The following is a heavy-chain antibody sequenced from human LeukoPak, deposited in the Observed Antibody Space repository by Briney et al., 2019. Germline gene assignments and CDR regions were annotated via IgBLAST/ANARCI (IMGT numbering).Heavy chain of an antibody. CDR2: IKQDGNEK. CDR1: GFTFNTYW. CDR3: ARDTLGEGEDANYAVYYFDY. D-gene: IGHD4/OR15-4a*01. V-gene: IGHV3-7*01. J-gene: IGHJ4*02. Sequence: GGSLRLSCAASGFTFNTYWMSWVRQAPGKGLEWVANIKQDGNEKYYADSVKGRFTISRDNGKNSLDLQMNSLRADDTAVYYCARDTLGEGEDANYAVYYFDYWGQGTVVTVSS.